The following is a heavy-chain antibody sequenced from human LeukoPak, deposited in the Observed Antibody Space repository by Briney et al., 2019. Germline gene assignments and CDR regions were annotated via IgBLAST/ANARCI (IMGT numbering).Heavy chain of an antibody. J-gene: IGHJ4*02. CDR2: INPNSGGT. CDR3: ATLYSGYDVFDY. D-gene: IGHD5-12*01. V-gene: IGHV1-2*02. CDR1: GYTFTDYY. Sequence: ASVKVSCKASGYTFTDYYIHWVRQAPGQGLEWMGWINPNSGGTNYAQKFQGRVTLTRDTSISTAYMVLSRLRSDDTAVYYCATLYSGYDVFDYWGQGTLVTVSS.